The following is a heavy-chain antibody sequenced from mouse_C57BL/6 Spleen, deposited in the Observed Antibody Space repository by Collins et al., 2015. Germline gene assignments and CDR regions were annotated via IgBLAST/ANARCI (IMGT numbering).Heavy chain of an antibody. CDR1: GFTFSDYY. D-gene: IGHD1-1*01. J-gene: IGHJ4*01. V-gene: IGHV5-4*02. Sequence: EVQLVESGGGLVKPGGSLKLSCAASGFTFSDYYMYWVRQTPEKRLEWVATISDGGSYTYYPDSVKGRFTISRDNAKNNLYLQMSSLKSEDTAMYYCAREGFYARAMDYWGQGTSVTVSS. CDR3: AREGFYARAMDY. CDR2: ISDGGSYT.